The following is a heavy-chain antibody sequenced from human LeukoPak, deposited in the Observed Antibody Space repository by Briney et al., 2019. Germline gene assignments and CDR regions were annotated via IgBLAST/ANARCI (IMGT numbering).Heavy chain of an antibody. D-gene: IGHD5-24*01. CDR1: GFTFSSYA. V-gene: IGHV3-30-3*01. J-gene: IGHJ6*02. CDR2: ISYDGSNK. CDR3: ARVGWLQSLYYGMDV. Sequence: PGRSLRLSCAASGFTFSSYAMHWVRQAPGKGLEWVAVISYDGSNKYYADSVKGRFTISRDNSKNTLYLQMNSLRAEDTAVYYCARVGWLQSLYYGMDVWAQGTTVTVSS.